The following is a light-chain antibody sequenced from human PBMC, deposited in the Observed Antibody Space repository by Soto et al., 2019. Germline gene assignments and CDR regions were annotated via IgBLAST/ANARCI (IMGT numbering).Light chain of an antibody. CDR2: DDS. CDR1: NIGSES. V-gene: IGLV3-21*02. J-gene: IGLJ1*01. CDR3: QVWYSSTDLYV. Sequence: SYKRTHPPSVSVATGQMARITCGGNNIGSESVHWYQQRPGQAPVLVVYDDSDRPSGIPERFSGSNSANTATLTISRVEAGDEADYYCQVWYSSTDLYVFGSGTKVTVL.